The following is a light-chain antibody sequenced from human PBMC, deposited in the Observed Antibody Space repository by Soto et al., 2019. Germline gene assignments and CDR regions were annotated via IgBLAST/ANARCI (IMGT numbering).Light chain of an antibody. CDR2: QVT. V-gene: IGLV2-8*01. CDR1: INDVGGYNY. Sequence: QSALTQPPSASGSPGQSVTISCAGTINDVGGYNYVSWYQQHPGKVPQLMIYQVTKRPSGVPDRFSASKSDTTASLTISELQAEDEGDYYCMSYAGGNRFVFGTGTKVTVL. J-gene: IGLJ1*01. CDR3: MSYAGGNRFV.